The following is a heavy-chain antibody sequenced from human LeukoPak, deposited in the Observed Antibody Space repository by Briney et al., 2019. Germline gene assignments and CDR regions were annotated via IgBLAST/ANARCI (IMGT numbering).Heavy chain of an antibody. J-gene: IGHJ4*02. CDR3: ARDHYFDISGYLDY. Sequence: QSGGSLRLSCSASGFTFNTYGMHWVRQAPGKGLEWLAVISYDGTKQYFADSVKGRFTISRDNVKNSLYLEMNSLRVEDSAVYYCARDHYFDISGYLDYWGQGTPVTVSS. V-gene: IGHV3-30*19. D-gene: IGHD3-22*01. CDR2: ISYDGTKQ. CDR1: GFTFNTYG.